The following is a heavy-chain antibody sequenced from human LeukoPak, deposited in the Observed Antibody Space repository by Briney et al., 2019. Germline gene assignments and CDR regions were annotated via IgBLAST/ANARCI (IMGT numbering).Heavy chain of an antibody. Sequence: GGSLRLSCAASGFSFSDYNMNWVRQAPGKGLEWVSSISSGSSYIYYADSVKGRFTISRDNAKNSLYLQMNSLRAEDTAVYYCARDREQWLVRRFDYWGQGTLVTVSS. V-gene: IGHV3-21*06. J-gene: IGHJ4*02. CDR3: ARDREQWLVRRFDY. CDR1: GFSFSDYN. D-gene: IGHD6-19*01. CDR2: ISSGSSYI.